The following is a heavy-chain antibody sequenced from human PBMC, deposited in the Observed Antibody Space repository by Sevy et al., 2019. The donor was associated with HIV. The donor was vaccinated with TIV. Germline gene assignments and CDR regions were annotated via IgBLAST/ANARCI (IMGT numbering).Heavy chain of an antibody. CDR1: GGSVSSGSYY. CDR3: ARDSGSYPYYFDY. Sequence: SETLSLTWTVSGGSVSSGSYYWSWIRQPPGKGLEWIGYIHYSGSTNYNPSLKSRVTISVDRSKNQFSLKLSSVTAADTAVYYCARDSGSYPYYFDYWGQGTLVTVSS. D-gene: IGHD1-26*01. CDR2: IHYSGST. J-gene: IGHJ4*02. V-gene: IGHV4-61*01.